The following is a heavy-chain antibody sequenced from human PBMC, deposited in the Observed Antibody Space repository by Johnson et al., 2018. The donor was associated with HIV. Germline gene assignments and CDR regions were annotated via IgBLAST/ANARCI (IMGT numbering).Heavy chain of an antibody. CDR1: GFSLITHD. CDR3: ATFGGGSFHAFDI. D-gene: IGHD1-26*01. CDR2: PCSGGCEK. J-gene: IGHJ3*02. V-gene: IGHV3-33*03. Sequence: VQPGRSLRLSCAASGFSLITHDFLWVRPAPGRGLECLALPCSGGCEKYYSDSLKVRFTISRANAKNSLFLQMNSLRAEDTAVYYCATFGGGSFHAFDILGQGTMVTVSS.